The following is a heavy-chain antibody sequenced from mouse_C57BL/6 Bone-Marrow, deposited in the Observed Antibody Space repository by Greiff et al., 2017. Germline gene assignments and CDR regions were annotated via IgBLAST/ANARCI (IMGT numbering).Heavy chain of an antibody. CDR1: GYTFTSYW. Sequence: QVQLQQPGTELVKPGASVKLSCKASGYTFTSYWMHWVKQRPGQGLEWIGNINPSYGGTNYNEKFKSKATLTVDKSSSTADMQRSSLTAEDSAFYYCARGLGDYGFAYWGQGTLVTVSA. CDR2: INPSYGGT. D-gene: IGHD2-4*01. CDR3: ARGLGDYGFAY. J-gene: IGHJ3*01. V-gene: IGHV1-53*01.